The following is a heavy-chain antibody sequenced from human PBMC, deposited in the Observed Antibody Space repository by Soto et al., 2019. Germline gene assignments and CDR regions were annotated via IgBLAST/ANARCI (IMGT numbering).Heavy chain of an antibody. CDR2: IYYSGST. CDR3: ARENDYGDYVGY. J-gene: IGHJ4*02. CDR1: GGSISSSSYY. Sequence: SETLSLTCTVSGGSISSSSYYWGWIRQPPGKGLECIGSIYYSGSTSYNPSLKSRVTISVDTSKNQFSLKLSSVTAADTAVYYCARENDYGDYVGYWGQGTLVTVSS. D-gene: IGHD4-17*01. V-gene: IGHV4-39*07.